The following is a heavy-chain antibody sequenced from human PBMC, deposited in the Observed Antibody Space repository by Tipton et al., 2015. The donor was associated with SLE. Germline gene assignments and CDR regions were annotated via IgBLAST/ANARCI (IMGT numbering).Heavy chain of an antibody. D-gene: IGHD4-23*01. CDR2: INHSGST. CDR3: ARHGLTMVVTLDY. V-gene: IGHV4-34*01. CDR1: GGSFSGYY. J-gene: IGHJ4*02. Sequence: TLSLTCAVYGGSFSGYYWSWIRQPPGKGLEWIGEINHSGSTNYNPSLKSRVTISVDTSKNQFSLKLSSVTAADTAVYYCARHGLTMVVTLDYWGQGTLVTVSS.